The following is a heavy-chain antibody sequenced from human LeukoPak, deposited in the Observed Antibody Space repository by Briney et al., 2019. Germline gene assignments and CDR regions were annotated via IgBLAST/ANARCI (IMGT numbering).Heavy chain of an antibody. CDR1: GGSISSSSYY. V-gene: IGHV4-39*01. CDR3: ARREVGATLATYYFDC. D-gene: IGHD1-26*01. J-gene: IGHJ4*02. Sequence: SETLSLTCTVSGGSISSSSYYWGWIRQPPGKGLEWIGSIYYSGSTYYNPSLKSRVTISVDTSKNQFSLKLSSVTAADTAVYYCARREVGATLATYYFDCWGQGTLVTVSS. CDR2: IYYSGST.